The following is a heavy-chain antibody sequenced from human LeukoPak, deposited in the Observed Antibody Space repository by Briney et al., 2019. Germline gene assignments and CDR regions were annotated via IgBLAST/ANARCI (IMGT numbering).Heavy chain of an antibody. Sequence: GASVKVSCKASGYTFTGYYMHWVRQAPGQGLEWMGWINRNSGGTNYAQKFQGRVTMTRDTSISTAYMELSRLRSDDTAVYYCARETLPIYCSSTSCYHNWFDPWGQGTLVTVSS. CDR1: GYTFTGYY. V-gene: IGHV1-2*02. CDR3: ARETLPIYCSSTSCYHNWFDP. D-gene: IGHD2-2*01. J-gene: IGHJ5*02. CDR2: INRNSGGT.